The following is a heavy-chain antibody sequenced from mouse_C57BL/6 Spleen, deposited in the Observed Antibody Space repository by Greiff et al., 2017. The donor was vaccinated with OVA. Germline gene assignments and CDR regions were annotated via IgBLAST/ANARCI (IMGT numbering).Heavy chain of an antibody. CDR2: IDPANGNT. D-gene: IGHD1-1*01. CDR3: ASLYYYGSRDYFDY. J-gene: IGHJ2*01. Sequence: VQLKQSVAELVRPGASVKLSCTASGFNIKNTYMHWVKQRPEQGLEWIGRIDPANGNTKYAPKFQGKATITADTSSNTAYLQLSSLTSEDTAIYYCASLYYYGSRDYFDYWGQGTTLTVSS. V-gene: IGHV14-3*01. CDR1: GFNIKNTY.